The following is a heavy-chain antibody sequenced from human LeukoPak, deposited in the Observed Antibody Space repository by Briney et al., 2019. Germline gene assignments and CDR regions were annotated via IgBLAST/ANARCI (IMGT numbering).Heavy chain of an antibody. J-gene: IGHJ4*02. D-gene: IGHD3-10*01. CDR2: ISSSSSYI. CDR3: ARTRTTMVRGTSNY. CDR1: GFTFSSYS. Sequence: GGSLRLSCAASGFTFSSYSMNWVRQAPGKGLEWVSSISSSSSYIYYADSVKGRFTISRDNAKNSLYLQMNSLRAEDTAVYYCARTRTTMVRGTSNYWGQGTLVTVSS. V-gene: IGHV3-21*01.